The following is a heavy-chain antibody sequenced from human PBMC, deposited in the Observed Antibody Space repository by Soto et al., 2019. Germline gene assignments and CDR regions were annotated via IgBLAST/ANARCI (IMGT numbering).Heavy chain of an antibody. V-gene: IGHV1-18*01. CDR1: GYTFTSYG. CDR3: ARDQAGLREQQLRIRFDP. Sequence: ASVKVSCKASGYTFTSYGISWVRQAPGQGLEWMGWISAYNGNTNYAQKLQGRVTITTDTSTSTAYMELRSLRSDDTAVYYCARDQAGLREQQLRIRFDPWGQGTLVTVSS. CDR2: ISAYNGNT. J-gene: IGHJ5*02. D-gene: IGHD6-13*01.